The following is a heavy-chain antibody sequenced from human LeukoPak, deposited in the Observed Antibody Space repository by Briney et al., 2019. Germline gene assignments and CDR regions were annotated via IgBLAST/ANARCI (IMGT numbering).Heavy chain of an antibody. Sequence: GGSLRLSCAASGFAFSSSWMLWVRQAPGRGLVWVSRINEDGTGTSYADSVKGRFTISRDNAKNTLYLQMNSLRVEDTAVYYCSPIFYAPDYWGQGTQVTVSS. V-gene: IGHV3-74*01. CDR1: GFAFSSSW. CDR2: INEDGTGT. CDR3: SPIFYAPDY. J-gene: IGHJ4*02. D-gene: IGHD5/OR15-5a*01.